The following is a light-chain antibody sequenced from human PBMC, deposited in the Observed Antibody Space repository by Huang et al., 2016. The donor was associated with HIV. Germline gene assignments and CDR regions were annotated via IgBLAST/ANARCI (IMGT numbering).Light chain of an antibody. CDR1: QSVNSK. CDR3: QQYSKWPPNT. Sequence: EIVMTQSPATLSLSPGERATLSCRASQSVNSKLDWYQQKPGQAPRLLIYGASTRATVVPGRFSGSGSGTEFTLTISSLQSEDFAVYYCQQYSKWPPNTFGQGTKLESK. CDR2: GAS. J-gene: IGKJ2*01. V-gene: IGKV3-15*01.